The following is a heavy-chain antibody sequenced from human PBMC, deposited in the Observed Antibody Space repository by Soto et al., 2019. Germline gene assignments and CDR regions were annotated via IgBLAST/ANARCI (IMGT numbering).Heavy chain of an antibody. Sequence: PGGSLRLSCAASGFTFSSYAMSWVRQAPGKGLEWVSAISGSGGSTYYADSVKGRFTISRDNSKNTLYLQMNSLRAEDTALYYCAKDYDYGSGSPYYFDYWGQGTLVTVSS. CDR2: ISGSGGST. CDR3: AKDYDYGSGSPYYFDY. J-gene: IGHJ4*02. V-gene: IGHV3-23*01. D-gene: IGHD3-10*01. CDR1: GFTFSSYA.